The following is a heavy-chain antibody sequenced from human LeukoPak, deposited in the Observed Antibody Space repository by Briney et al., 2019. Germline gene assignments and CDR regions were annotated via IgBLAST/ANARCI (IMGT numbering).Heavy chain of an antibody. CDR3: AKDPDSYYYDSSGRFDY. CDR2: IRYDGSDK. Sequence: GGSLRLSCEASRFVFGSTGMHWVRQAPGKGLEWVAYIRYDGSDKYYSDSVTGRFTISRDNSKSTQSLQMNRLRAEDTAVYYCAKDPDSYYYDSSGRFDYWGQGTLVTVSS. D-gene: IGHD3-22*01. J-gene: IGHJ4*02. V-gene: IGHV3-30*02. CDR1: RFVFGSTG.